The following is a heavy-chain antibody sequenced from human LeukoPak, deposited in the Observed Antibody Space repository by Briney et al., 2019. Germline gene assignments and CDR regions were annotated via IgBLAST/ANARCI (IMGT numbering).Heavy chain of an antibody. J-gene: IGHJ4*02. D-gene: IGHD6-19*01. V-gene: IGHV3-23*01. CDR1: GFTFSSYA. CDR3: AKDPIIGSGWYGRLDY. CDR2: ISGSGGST. Sequence: GGSLRLSCAASGFTFSSYAMSWVRQAPGKGLEWVSAISGSGGSTYYAVSVKGRFTISRDNSKNTLYLQMSSLRAEDTAVYYCAKDPIIGSGWYGRLDYWGQGTLVTVSS.